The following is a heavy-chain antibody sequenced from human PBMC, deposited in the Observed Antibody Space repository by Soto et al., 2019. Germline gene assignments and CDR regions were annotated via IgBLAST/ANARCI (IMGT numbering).Heavy chain of an antibody. V-gene: IGHV1-69*13. J-gene: IGHJ6*02. CDR3: ARIRSRKENIAVAGNGDV. D-gene: IGHD6-19*01. CDR2: IIPIFGTA. CDR1: GGTFSSYA. Sequence: ASVKVSCKASGGTFSSYAISWVRQAPGQGLEWMGGIIPIFGTANYAQKFQGRVTITADESTSTAYMELSSLRSEDTAVYYCARIRSRKENIAVAGNGDVWGQGTTVTVSS.